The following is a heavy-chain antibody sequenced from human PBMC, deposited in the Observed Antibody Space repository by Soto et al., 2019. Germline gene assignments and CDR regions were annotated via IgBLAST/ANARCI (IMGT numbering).Heavy chain of an antibody. Sequence: GGSLRLSCAASGFIFSSYYMHWVRQAPGKGLEWVAMISHDGSNKTYADSVKGRLTISRDNSRGTLYLQMNNLRSGDTAVYYCDKEIPTNPLDSWGQGTLVTVYS. D-gene: IGHD5-12*01. CDR1: GFIFSSYY. V-gene: IGHV3-30*18. CDR3: DKEIPTNPLDS. CDR2: ISHDGSNK. J-gene: IGHJ4*02.